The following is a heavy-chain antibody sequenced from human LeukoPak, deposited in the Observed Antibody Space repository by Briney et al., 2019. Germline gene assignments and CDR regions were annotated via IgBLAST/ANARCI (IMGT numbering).Heavy chain of an antibody. V-gene: IGHV3-48*03. CDR1: GFTLSSHP. CDR2: IGNDGRMM. J-gene: IGHJ6*02. CDR3: ARDASHFDSSGYFHNYYYGMDV. Sequence: GGSLRLSCAASGFTLSSHPMNWVRQAPGKGLEWVSYIGNDGRMMYYTDSVKGRFTISRDSAKNSLYLQMNSLGADDTAVYYCARDASHFDSSGYFHNYYYGMDVWGQGTTVTVSS. D-gene: IGHD3-22*01.